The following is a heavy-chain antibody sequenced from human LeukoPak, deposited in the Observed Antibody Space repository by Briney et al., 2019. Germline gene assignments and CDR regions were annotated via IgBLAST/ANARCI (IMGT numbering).Heavy chain of an antibody. CDR3: AKDVGLYYYDSSGYDY. Sequence: GGSLRLSCAASGFTFSSYAMSWVRQAPGKGLEWVSAISGSGGSTYYADSVKGRFTISRDNSKNTLYLQMNSLRAEDTAVYYCAKDVGLYYYDSSGYDYWGQGTLVTVSS. CDR2: ISGSGGST. J-gene: IGHJ4*02. D-gene: IGHD3-22*01. V-gene: IGHV3-23*01. CDR1: GFTFSSYA.